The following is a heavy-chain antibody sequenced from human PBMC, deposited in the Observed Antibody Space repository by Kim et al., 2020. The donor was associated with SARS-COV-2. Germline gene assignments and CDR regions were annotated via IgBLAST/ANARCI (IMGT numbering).Heavy chain of an antibody. CDR1: GGSISSYY. D-gene: IGHD5-18*01. V-gene: IGHV4-59*01. J-gene: IGHJ6*02. CDR2: IYYSGST. CDR3: ARGGSYGYLWSYYYGMDV. Sequence: SETLSLTCTVSGGSISSYYWSWIRQPPGKGLEWIGYIYYSGSTNYNPSLKSRVTISVDTSKNQFSLKLSSVTAADTAVYYCARGGSYGYLWSYYYGMDVWGQGTTVTVSS.